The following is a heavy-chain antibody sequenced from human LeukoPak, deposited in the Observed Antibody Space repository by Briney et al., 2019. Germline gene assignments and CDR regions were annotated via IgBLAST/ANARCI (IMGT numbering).Heavy chain of an antibody. V-gene: IGHV3-21*01. J-gene: IGHJ4*02. Sequence: GGSLRLSCAVSGFTVSGNYMSWVRQAPGKGLEWVSSISSSSSYIYYADSVKGRFTISRDNAKKSLYLQMNSLRAEDTAVYYCARVGEKAFHLWPEIDYWGQGTLVTVSS. CDR2: ISSSSSYI. CDR1: GFTVSGNY. CDR3: ARVGEKAFHLWPEIDY. D-gene: IGHD5-24*01.